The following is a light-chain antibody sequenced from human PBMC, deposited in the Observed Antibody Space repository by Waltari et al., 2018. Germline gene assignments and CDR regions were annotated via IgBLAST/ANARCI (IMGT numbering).Light chain of an antibody. J-gene: IGLJ1*01. CDR3: CSYADGNTYL. CDR2: DVT. Sequence: QSALTHPRSVSGSPGQSVTISCTGTNSDLGGYLYVSWSQRPPGQAPKVLIYDVTYRASGVPNRFSGSKSGNTASLTISGLRPDDEADYFCCSYADGNTYLFGSGTYVTVL. V-gene: IGLV2-11*01. CDR1: NSDLGGYLY.